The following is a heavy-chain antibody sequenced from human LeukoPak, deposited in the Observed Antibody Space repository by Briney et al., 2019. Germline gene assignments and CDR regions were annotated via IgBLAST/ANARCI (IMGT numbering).Heavy chain of an antibody. D-gene: IGHD6-19*01. V-gene: IGHV5-51*01. CDR3: ASPYSSGWSGPAFDI. J-gene: IGHJ3*02. Sequence: GESLKISCKGSGYSFTSYWIGWARQMPGKGLEWMGIIYPGDSDTRYSPSFQGQVTISADKSISTAYLQWSSLKASDTAMYYCASPYSSGWSGPAFDIWGQGTMVTVSS. CDR2: IYPGDSDT. CDR1: GYSFTSYW.